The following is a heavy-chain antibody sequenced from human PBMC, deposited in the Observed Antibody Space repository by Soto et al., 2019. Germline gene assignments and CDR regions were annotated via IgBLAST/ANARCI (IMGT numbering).Heavy chain of an antibody. D-gene: IGHD2-21*01. J-gene: IGHJ4*02. V-gene: IGHV3-23*01. CDR3: VKDVWDY. CDR2: IGNSGDGT. Sequence: GPLRLSCAASGFTFSGYTMNWVRQAPGKGLEWVAVIGNSGDGTHYADSVKGRFTISRDNSKNTLYLQMESLRAEDTAVYYCVKDVWDYWGQGVLVTVSS. CDR1: GFTFSGYT.